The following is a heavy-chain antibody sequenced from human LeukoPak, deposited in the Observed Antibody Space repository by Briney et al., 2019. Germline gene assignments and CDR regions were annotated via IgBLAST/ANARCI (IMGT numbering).Heavy chain of an antibody. CDR1: GYSFVSYG. Sequence: ASVKVSCKASGYSFVSYGITWVRQAPGQGLEWMGWISAYNGNTNYAQKFQGRVTITADKSTSTAYMELSSLRSEDTAVYYCARGSSSFDYWGQGTLVTVSS. J-gene: IGHJ4*02. D-gene: IGHD6-6*01. CDR3: ARGSSSFDY. CDR2: ISAYNGNT. V-gene: IGHV1-18*04.